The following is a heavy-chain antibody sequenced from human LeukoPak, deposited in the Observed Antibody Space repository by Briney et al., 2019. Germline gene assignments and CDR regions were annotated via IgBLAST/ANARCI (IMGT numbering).Heavy chain of an antibody. D-gene: IGHD3-3*01. CDR1: GFTFSSYA. V-gene: IGHV3-30-3*01. CDR3: AREKLRPNLEWLQDFDY. CDR2: ISYDGSNK. Sequence: PGRSLRLSCAASGFTFSSYAMHWVRQAPGKGLEWVAVISYDGSNKYYADSVKGRFTISRDNAKNSLYLQMNSLRAEDTAVYYCAREKLRPNLEWLQDFDYWGQGTLVTVSS. J-gene: IGHJ4*02.